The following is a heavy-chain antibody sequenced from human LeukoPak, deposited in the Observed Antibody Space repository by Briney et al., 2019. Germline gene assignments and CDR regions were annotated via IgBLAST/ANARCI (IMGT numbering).Heavy chain of an antibody. V-gene: IGHV1-46*01. Sequence: SVKVSCKASGYTFTSYYMHWVRQAPGQGLEWMGIINPSGGSTSYVQKFQGRVTMTRDTSTSTVYMELSSLRSEDTAVYYCARDIAAAEYYFDSWGQGTLVTVSS. D-gene: IGHD6-13*01. CDR3: ARDIAAAEYYFDS. CDR2: INPSGGST. J-gene: IGHJ4*02. CDR1: GYTFTSYY.